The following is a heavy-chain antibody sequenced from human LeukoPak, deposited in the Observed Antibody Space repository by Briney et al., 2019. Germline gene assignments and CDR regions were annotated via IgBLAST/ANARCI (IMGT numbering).Heavy chain of an antibody. D-gene: IGHD1-14*01. CDR1: GASIESHSW. CDR3: AYNRNFALDN. Sequence: SETLSLTCAGSGASIESHSWWSWVRQPPGKGLEWIGEVYHDGSANYKPSLKSRVTISADTSRNHFSLKLTSVTAADTAVYYCAYNRNFALDNWGRGTLVTVSS. J-gene: IGHJ4*01. CDR2: VYHDGSA. V-gene: IGHV4/OR15-8*01.